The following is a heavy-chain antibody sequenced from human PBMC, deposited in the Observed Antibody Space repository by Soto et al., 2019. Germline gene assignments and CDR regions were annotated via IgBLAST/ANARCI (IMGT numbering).Heavy chain of an antibody. J-gene: IGHJ4*02. CDR2: IYYSGST. D-gene: IGHD3-22*01. CDR1: GGSISSGDYY. CDR3: AREKLYYYDSSGLDY. Sequence: SETLSLTCTVSGGSISSGDYYWSWIRQPPGKGLEWIGYIYYSGSTYYNPSLKSRVTISVDTSKNQFSLKLSSVTAADTAVYYCAREKLYYYDSSGLDYWGQRTLVTVSS. V-gene: IGHV4-30-4*01.